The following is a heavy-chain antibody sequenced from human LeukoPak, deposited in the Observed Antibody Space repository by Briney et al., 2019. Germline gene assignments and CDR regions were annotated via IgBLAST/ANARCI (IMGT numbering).Heavy chain of an antibody. Sequence: SETLSLTCAVYGGSFSGYYWSWIRQPPGKGLEWIGEINHSGSTNYNPSLKSRVTISVDTSKNQFSLKLSSVTAADTAVYYCARDGHPAADWGQGTLVTVSS. J-gene: IGHJ4*02. CDR3: ARDGHPAAD. CDR2: INHSGST. CDR1: GGSFSGYY. D-gene: IGHD6-25*01. V-gene: IGHV4-34*01.